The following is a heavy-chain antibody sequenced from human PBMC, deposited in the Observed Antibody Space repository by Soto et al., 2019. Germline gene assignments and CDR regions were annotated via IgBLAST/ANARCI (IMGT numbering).Heavy chain of an antibody. V-gene: IGHV1-3*01. CDR1: GYPFPSLE. CDR3: ARESNHYQDFFQN. D-gene: IGHD2-2*01. CDR2: ISNAGSGNT. J-gene: IGHJ4*02. Sequence: GASVKVSCKTSGYPFPSLEVHWIRQAPGQRPEWMGGISNAGSGNTKYSQKFQDRLTITGDKRATTVYMALSSLTSEDTATYYCARESNHYQDFFQNWGQGTQVTVSS.